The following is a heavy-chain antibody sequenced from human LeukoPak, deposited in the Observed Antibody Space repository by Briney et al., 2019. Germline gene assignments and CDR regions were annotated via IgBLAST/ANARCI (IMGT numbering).Heavy chain of an antibody. CDR3: AREVIRVDSFQY. D-gene: IGHD3-3*02. J-gene: IGHJ4*02. CDR2: ISGSGVTM. CDR1: GFTFCSYE. Sequence: PGGSLRLTCAVSGFTFCSYEVNWVRQAPGRGLEWVSYISGSGVTMYYADSVKGRFTISRDDAKNSLYLQMNSLRAEDTAVYYCAREVIRVDSFQYWGGGSLVTVSS. V-gene: IGHV3-48*03.